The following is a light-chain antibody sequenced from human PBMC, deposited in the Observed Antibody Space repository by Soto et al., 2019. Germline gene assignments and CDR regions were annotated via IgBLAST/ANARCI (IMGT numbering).Light chain of an antibody. CDR1: QSISSW. CDR2: KAS. Sequence: DIQMTQSPSTLSASVGDRVTITCRASQSISSWLAWYQQKPGKAPNLLIYKASNLESGVPSRFSGSGSGTEFTLTISSLQPDDFATYYCQKYNSYSQTFGQGTKVEIK. J-gene: IGKJ1*01. CDR3: QKYNSYSQT. V-gene: IGKV1-5*03.